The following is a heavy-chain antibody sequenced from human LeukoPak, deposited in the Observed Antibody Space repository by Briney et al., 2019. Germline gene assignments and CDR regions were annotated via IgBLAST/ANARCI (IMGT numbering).Heavy chain of an antibody. D-gene: IGHD6-13*01. J-gene: IGHJ3*02. CDR3: ARGELNGIAAAVDAFDI. CDR1: GGSITSSSYY. V-gene: IGHV4-39*01. CDR2: IYYTGGT. Sequence: SETLSLTCSVSGGSITSSSYYWGWIRQPREKGLEWIGSIYYTGGTNYSPSLKSRVTISVDTSKNQFSLKLSSVTAADTAVYYCARGELNGIAAAVDAFDIWGQGTMVTVSS.